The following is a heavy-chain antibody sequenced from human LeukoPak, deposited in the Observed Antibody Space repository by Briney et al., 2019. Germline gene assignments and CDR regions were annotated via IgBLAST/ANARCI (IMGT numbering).Heavy chain of an antibody. CDR3: AREWTIFGVVKNWFDP. J-gene: IGHJ5*02. CDR2: IYHSGST. V-gene: IGHV4-38-2*01. D-gene: IGHD3-3*01. CDR1: GYSISSPNW. Sequence: SDTLSLTCAVSGYSISSPNWWGWIRQPPGKGLEWIGSIYHSGSTYYNPSLKSRVTISVDTSKNQFSLKLSSVTAADTAVYYCAREWTIFGVVKNWFDPWGQGTLVTVSS.